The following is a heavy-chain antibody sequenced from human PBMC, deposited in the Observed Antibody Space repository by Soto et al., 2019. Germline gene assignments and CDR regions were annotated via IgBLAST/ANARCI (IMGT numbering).Heavy chain of an antibody. Sequence: GGSLRLSCASSGFIFTSYELNWGRQAPGKGLEWISYIDGSGTVIYYAGSVKGRFTISRDNAKNSLFLQMNSLRAEDTAIYYCARELDVPSGSFDHWGQGTLVTVSS. D-gene: IGHD1-1*01. V-gene: IGHV3-48*03. CDR2: IDGSGTVI. J-gene: IGHJ4*02. CDR3: ARELDVPSGSFDH. CDR1: GFIFTSYE.